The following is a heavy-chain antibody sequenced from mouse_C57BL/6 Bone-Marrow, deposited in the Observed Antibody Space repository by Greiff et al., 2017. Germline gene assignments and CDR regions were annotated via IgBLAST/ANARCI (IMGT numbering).Heavy chain of an antibody. Sequence: EVMLVESGGDLVKPGGSLKLSCAASGFTFSSYGMSWVRQTPDKRLEWVATLSSGGSYTFYPDRVKGRFTISRDNAKNTLYLQMSSLKSEDTAMYYCAGLLRSGRFAYWGQGTLVTVSA. V-gene: IGHV5-6*01. CDR3: AGLLRSGRFAY. CDR1: GFTFSSYG. CDR2: LSSGGSYT. D-gene: IGHD1-1*01. J-gene: IGHJ3*01.